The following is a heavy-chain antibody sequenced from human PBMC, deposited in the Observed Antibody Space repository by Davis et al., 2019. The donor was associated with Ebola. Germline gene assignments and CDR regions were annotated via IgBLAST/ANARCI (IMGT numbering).Heavy chain of an antibody. Sequence: SESLSLTCPASGGSISSYYRSWIRQPPGKGLEWVGYIYYSGSTTYNPSLKTRVTISVDTSKNQSSLKLSSVTAADTAVYYCARGWRYYDSSGYYYGFDYWGQGTLVTVSS. D-gene: IGHD3-22*01. J-gene: IGHJ4*02. V-gene: IGHV4-59*01. CDR1: GGSISSYY. CDR2: IYYSGST. CDR3: ARGWRYYDSSGYYYGFDY.